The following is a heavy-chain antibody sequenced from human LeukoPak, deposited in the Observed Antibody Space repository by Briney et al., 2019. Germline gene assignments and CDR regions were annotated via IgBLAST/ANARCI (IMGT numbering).Heavy chain of an antibody. V-gene: IGHV6-1*01. CDR1: GDSVSSNSAT. D-gene: IGHD3-22*01. CDR3: AREGSDGYLFDY. J-gene: IGHJ4*02. Sequence: SQNLSLTCAISGDSVSSNSATWDWIRQSPSRGLEWLGRTYYRSKWYNDYAVSVKSRVTINPDTSKNQLSLQLNSVSPEDTAVYYCAREGSDGYLFDYWGQGSLVIVSS. CDR2: TYYRSKWYN.